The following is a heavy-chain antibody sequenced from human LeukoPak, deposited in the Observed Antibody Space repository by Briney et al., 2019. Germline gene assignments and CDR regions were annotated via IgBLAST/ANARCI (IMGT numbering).Heavy chain of an antibody. CDR3: ARWESRSFDY. Sequence: ASVKVSSKASGYTFTSYAMHWVRPAPGQRLEWMGWINAGNGNTKYSQKFPGRVTITRDTSASTAYMELSSLRSEDTAVYYCARWESRSFDYWGQGTLVTVSS. D-gene: IGHD1-26*01. CDR1: GYTFTSYA. CDR2: INAGNGNT. V-gene: IGHV1-3*01. J-gene: IGHJ4*02.